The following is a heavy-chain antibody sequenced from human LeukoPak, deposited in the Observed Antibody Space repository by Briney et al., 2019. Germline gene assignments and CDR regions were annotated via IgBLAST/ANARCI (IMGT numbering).Heavy chain of an antibody. CDR3: ARGPGAGNYYYYYMDV. CDR2: ISAYNGNT. J-gene: IGHJ6*03. Sequence: GASVKVSCKASGGTFSSYAISWVRQAPGQGLEWMGWISAYNGNTNYAQKLQGRVTMARDMSTSTVYMELSSLRSEDTAVYYCARGPGAGNYYYYYMDVWGKGTTVTVSS. D-gene: IGHD1-26*01. V-gene: IGHV1-18*01. CDR1: GGTFSSYA.